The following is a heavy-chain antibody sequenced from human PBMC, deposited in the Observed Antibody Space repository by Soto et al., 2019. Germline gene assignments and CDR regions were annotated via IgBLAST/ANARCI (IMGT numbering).Heavy chain of an antibody. D-gene: IGHD3-3*02. CDR3: ARDVPATAAFLWDY. Sequence: QVQLVQSGAEVKKPGASVKVSCKASGYTFSNYGTSWVRKAPGQGLDWMGWISAYNGNTHYAQKYQGRVTMTTDTSTGTAYMELRSLRSDDTAVYYCARDVPATAAFLWDYWGQGTQVTVSS. J-gene: IGHJ4*02. CDR1: GYTFSNYG. V-gene: IGHV1-18*01. CDR2: ISAYNGNT.